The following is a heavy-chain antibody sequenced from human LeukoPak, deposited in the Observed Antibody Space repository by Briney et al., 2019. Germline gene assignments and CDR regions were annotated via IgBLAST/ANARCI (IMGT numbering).Heavy chain of an antibody. V-gene: IGHV3-23*01. CDR1: GFTFSTYA. CDR2: ISGTDDST. CDR3: AKGHDTRTATLDY. D-gene: IGHD1-1*01. J-gene: IGHJ4*02. Sequence: GGSLRLSCAASGFTFSTYAMNWVRQAPGKGLEWVSAISGTDDSTYYADSVKGRFTISRDNSKNTLYLQMNSLRAEDTAVYYCAKGHDTRTATLDYWGQGTLVTASS.